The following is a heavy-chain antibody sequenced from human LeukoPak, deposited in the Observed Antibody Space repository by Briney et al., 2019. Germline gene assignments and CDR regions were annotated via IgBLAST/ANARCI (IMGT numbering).Heavy chain of an antibody. D-gene: IGHD6-13*01. J-gene: IGHJ6*03. Sequence: ASVKVSCKAFGYTFTRYYMHWVRQAPGQGPEWMGVISPSGGSTTYAQKFQGRVTLTRDMSTSTAYMELSSLRSEDTAVYYCARVAAVSYYYYYYMDVWGKGTTVTISS. V-gene: IGHV1-46*01. CDR2: ISPSGGST. CDR3: ARVAAVSYYYYYYMDV. CDR1: GYTFTRYY.